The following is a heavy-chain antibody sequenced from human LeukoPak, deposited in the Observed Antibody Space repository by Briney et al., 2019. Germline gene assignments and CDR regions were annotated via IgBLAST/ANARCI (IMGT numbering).Heavy chain of an antibody. CDR2: IIPIFGTP. CDR3: AKTRAGYSSSRPRGEIDY. CDR1: RGTFSRYA. V-gene: IGHV1-69*01. J-gene: IGHJ4*02. Sequence: SVKVSCKASRGTFSRYAISWVRQAPGQGLEWMGGIIPIFGTPNCAQKFQGRVTITVDESTSTAYMELSSLRSEDTAVYYCAKTRAGYSSSRPRGEIDYWGQGTLVTVSS. D-gene: IGHD6-13*01.